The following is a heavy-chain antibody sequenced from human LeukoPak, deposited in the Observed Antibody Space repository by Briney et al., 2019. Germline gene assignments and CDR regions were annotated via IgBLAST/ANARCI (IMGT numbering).Heavy chain of an antibody. Sequence: GGSLRLSCAASGFTFSRYLMHWVRQAPGKGLVGVSRINRDGSTTTYADSVKGRYTVSRDNAKNTLYLQMNSLRVEDTAVYYCASETYYYGSGSYYKGQFWGQGPLLPVSS. V-gene: IGHV3-74*01. CDR2: INRDGSTT. CDR1: GFTFSRYL. J-gene: IGHJ4*02. CDR3: ASETYYYGSGSYYKGQF. D-gene: IGHD3-10*01.